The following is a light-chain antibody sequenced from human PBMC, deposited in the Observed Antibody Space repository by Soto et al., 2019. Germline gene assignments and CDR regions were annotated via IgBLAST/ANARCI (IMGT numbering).Light chain of an antibody. J-gene: IGLJ1*01. Sequence: QSVLTQPASVSGSPGQSITISCTGASSDVGNYNYVSWYQQHPDKAPKLIIYEVSNRPSGVSNRFSGSKSGNTASLTISGLQAEDEADYYRSSYKSTSTPFVFGTGTKVTDL. CDR3: SSYKSTSTPFV. CDR2: EVS. CDR1: SSDVGNYNY. V-gene: IGLV2-14*01.